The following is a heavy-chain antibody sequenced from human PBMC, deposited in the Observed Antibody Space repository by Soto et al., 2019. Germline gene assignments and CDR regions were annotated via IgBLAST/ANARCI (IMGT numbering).Heavy chain of an antibody. V-gene: IGHV1-46*01. Sequence: QVQLVQSGAEVKKPGASVKVSCKASGYTFTSYYMHWVRQAPGQGLEWMGIINPSGGSTSYAQKFQGRVTMTRDTSTSTVYMELSSLRSEDTAVYYCASVRDGYNSFSPFDYWGQGTLVTVSS. J-gene: IGHJ4*02. CDR3: ASVRDGYNSFSPFDY. CDR2: INPSGGST. CDR1: GYTFTSYY. D-gene: IGHD5-12*01.